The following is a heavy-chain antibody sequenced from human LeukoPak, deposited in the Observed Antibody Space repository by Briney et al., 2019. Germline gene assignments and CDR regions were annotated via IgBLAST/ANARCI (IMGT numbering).Heavy chain of an antibody. J-gene: IGHJ4*02. CDR3: TTIFRDY. Sequence: GGSLRLSCAASGLTFSNAWMSWVRQAPGKGLEWVGRIKRKTDGGTTDYAAPVKGRFTISRDDSKNTLYLQMNSLKTEDTVVYYCTTIFRDYWGQGTLVTVSS. CDR2: IKRKTDGGTT. CDR1: GLTFSNAW. D-gene: IGHD3-9*01. V-gene: IGHV3-15*01.